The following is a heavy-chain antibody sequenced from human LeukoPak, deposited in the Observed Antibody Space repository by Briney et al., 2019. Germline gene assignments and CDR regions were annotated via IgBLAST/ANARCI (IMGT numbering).Heavy chain of an antibody. V-gene: IGHV3-30*18. D-gene: IGHD2-21*01. CDR2: ISYDGSNK. Sequence: PGRSLRLSCAASGFTFSSYGMHWVRQAPGKGLEWVAVISYDGSNKYYADSVKGRFTISRDNSKNTLCLQMNSLRAEDTAVYYCAKIPMSNAFDIWGQGTMVTVSS. CDR3: AKIPMSNAFDI. J-gene: IGHJ3*02. CDR1: GFTFSSYG.